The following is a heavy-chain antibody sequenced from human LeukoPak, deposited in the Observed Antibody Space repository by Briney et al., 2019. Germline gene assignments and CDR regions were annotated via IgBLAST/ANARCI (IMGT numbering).Heavy chain of an antibody. CDR2: IRYDESDK. CDR3: ATQFYASGNYYNPIRY. D-gene: IGHD3-10*01. J-gene: IGHJ4*01. Sequence: GGSLRLSCAASGFTFSRYGMHWVRQAPGKGLQWVAFIRYDESDKKYEASVKGRFTISRDNSKGTVSLQMYSLRVEDTAVYYCATQFYASGNYYNPIRYWGHGTLVTVSS. V-gene: IGHV3-30*02. CDR1: GFTFSRYG.